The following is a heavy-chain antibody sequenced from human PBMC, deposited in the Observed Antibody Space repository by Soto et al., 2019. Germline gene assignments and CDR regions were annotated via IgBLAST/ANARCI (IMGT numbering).Heavy chain of an antibody. CDR1: GGTFSSYA. V-gene: IGHV1-69*12. J-gene: IGHJ4*02. CDR2: IIPIFGTA. D-gene: IGHD1-7*01. CDR3: ARVRIGTTSYYFDY. Sequence: QVQLVQSGAEVKKPGSSVKVSCKASGGTFSSYAISGVRQAPGQGLEWMGGIIPIFGTANYAQKFQGRVTITADESTSTAYMELSSLRSEDTAVYYCARVRIGTTSYYFDYWGQGTLVTVSS.